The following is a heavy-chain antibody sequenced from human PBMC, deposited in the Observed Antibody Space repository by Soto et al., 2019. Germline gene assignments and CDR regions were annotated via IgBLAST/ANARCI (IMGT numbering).Heavy chain of an antibody. J-gene: IGHJ4*02. Sequence: SETLSLTCAVYGGSFSGYYWSWIRQPPGKGLEWIGEINHSGSTNYNPSLKSRVTISVDTSKNQFSLKLSSVTAADTAVHYCARGRVTRYQRGGTFDYWGQGTLVPVSS. V-gene: IGHV4-34*01. CDR1: GGSFSGYY. D-gene: IGHD3-16*01. CDR3: ARGRVTRYQRGGTFDY. CDR2: INHSGST.